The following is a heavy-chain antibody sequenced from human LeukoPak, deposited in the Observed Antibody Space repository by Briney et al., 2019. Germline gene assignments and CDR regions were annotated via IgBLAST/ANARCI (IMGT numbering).Heavy chain of an antibody. Sequence: GGSLRLSCAASGFTVSDYWMLWVRQAPGKGLVWVSNIKTDGSITNYADSVKGRFTISRDNAKNTLYLQMNSLRAEDTAVYYCGRDNNYKVDVWGKGTTVTVSS. V-gene: IGHV3-74*01. CDR1: GFTVSDYW. J-gene: IGHJ6*04. CDR3: GRDNNYKVDV. CDR2: IKTDGSIT. D-gene: IGHD4-11*01.